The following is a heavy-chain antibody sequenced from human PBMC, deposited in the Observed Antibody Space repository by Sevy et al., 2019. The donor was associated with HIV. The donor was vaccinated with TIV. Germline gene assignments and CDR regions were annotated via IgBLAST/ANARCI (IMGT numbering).Heavy chain of an antibody. D-gene: IGHD3-22*01. V-gene: IGHV3-23*01. J-gene: IGHJ1*01. CDR1: GFTFSNYA. CDR3: AKDSYYSDSNYYTSHEYFQH. Sequence: GGSLRLSCAASGFTFSNYAMSWVRQAPGKGLEWVSTVTGGGGSTYYADSVKGRFTISRDNSKNTPYLQMNSLRAEDTAVYYCAKDSYYSDSNYYTSHEYFQHWGQGTLVTVSS. CDR2: VTGGGGST.